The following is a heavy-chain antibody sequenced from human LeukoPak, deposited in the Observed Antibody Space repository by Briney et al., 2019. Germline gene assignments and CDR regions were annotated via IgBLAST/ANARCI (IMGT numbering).Heavy chain of an antibody. Sequence: PSETLSLTCAVYGGSFSGYYWSWIRQPPGKGLEWIGEINHSGSTYYNPSLKSRVTISVDTSKNQFSLRLSSVTAADTAVYYCARVHYDYVWGSYRYLFDYWGQGTLVTVSS. D-gene: IGHD3-16*02. CDR2: INHSGST. CDR1: GGSFSGYY. J-gene: IGHJ4*02. CDR3: ARVHYDYVWGSYRYLFDY. V-gene: IGHV4-34*01.